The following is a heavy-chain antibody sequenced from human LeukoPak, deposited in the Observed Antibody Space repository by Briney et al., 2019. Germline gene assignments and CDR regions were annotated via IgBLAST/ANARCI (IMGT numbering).Heavy chain of an antibody. CDR3: SRAGDHYDSSGPLDY. D-gene: IGHD3-22*01. J-gene: IGHJ4*02. CDR2: INPNSGGT. V-gene: IGHV1-2*02. Sequence: ASVKVSCKASGYTFTGYYMHWVRQAPGQGLEWMGWINPNSGGTNYAQKFQGRVTMTRDTSISTAYMELSRLRSDDTAVYYCSRAGDHYDSSGPLDYWGQGTLVTVSS. CDR1: GYTFTGYY.